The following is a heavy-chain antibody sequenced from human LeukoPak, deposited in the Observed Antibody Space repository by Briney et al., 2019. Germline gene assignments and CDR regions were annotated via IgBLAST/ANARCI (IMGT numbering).Heavy chain of an antibody. CDR2: INHSGST. CDR3: ARGRGKWIQLWLS. D-gene: IGHD5-18*01. Sequence: SETLSLTCAVYGGSFSGYYWSWVRQPPGKGLEWVGEINHSGSTNYNPSLKSRVTISVDTSKNQFSLKLSSVTAADTAVYYCARGRGKWIQLWLSWGQGTLVTVSS. V-gene: IGHV4-34*01. J-gene: IGHJ4*02. CDR1: GGSFSGYY.